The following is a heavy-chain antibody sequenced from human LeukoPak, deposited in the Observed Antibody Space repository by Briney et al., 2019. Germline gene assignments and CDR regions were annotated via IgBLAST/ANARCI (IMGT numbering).Heavy chain of an antibody. CDR1: GFSLGTRGVG. V-gene: IGHV2-5*01. CDR2: ISSNDDK. J-gene: IGHJ5*02. Sequence: SGPTLVKPPQTLTLTCTFSGFSLGTRGVGVGWIRQPPGTALEWLSLISSNDDKRTSPSLKSRLTTTKDTSKNQVVLTMPNMDPVNTATYYCARKPTTSQLEKYDWFDPWGQGTLVTVSS. CDR3: ARKPTTSQLEKYDWFDP. D-gene: IGHD1-14*01.